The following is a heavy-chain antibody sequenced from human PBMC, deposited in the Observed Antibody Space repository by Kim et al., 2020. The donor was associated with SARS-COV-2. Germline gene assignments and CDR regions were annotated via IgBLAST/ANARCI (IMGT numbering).Heavy chain of an antibody. CDR1: GFTFRSYW. Sequence: GGSLRLSCAASGFTFRSYWMHWVRQAPGKGLVWVSRINSDESSTTYADSVKGRFTISRDNAKNTLYLLMNILTAKDTAVYYCARLAGSGHDALDIWGQGT. D-gene: IGHD3-3*01. CDR3: ARLAGSGHDALDI. CDR2: INSDESST. V-gene: IGHV3-74*01. J-gene: IGHJ3*02.